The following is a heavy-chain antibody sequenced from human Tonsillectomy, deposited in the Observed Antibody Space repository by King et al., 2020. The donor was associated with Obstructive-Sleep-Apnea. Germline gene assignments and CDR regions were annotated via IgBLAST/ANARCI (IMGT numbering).Heavy chain of an antibody. CDR1: GFIFSSYG. Sequence: VQLVESGGGWVQPGGSLRISCAASGFIFSSYGMSWFRQAPGKGLEWVSDISGTGGSTYHADSVKGRFTISRDNSKNTLFLQMHSLRAEDTAVYYCAKRSAYTSGYDYSDYWGQGTLVTVSS. CDR2: ISGTGGST. V-gene: IGHV3-23*04. D-gene: IGHD5-18*01. J-gene: IGHJ4*02. CDR3: AKRSAYTSGYDYSDY.